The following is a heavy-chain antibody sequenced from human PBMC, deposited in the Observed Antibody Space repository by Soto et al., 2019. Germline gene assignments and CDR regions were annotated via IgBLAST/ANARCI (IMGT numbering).Heavy chain of an antibody. CDR2: IWYDGSNK. D-gene: IGHD5-12*01. J-gene: IGHJ4*02. CDR3: ARDGGGYKDFDY. CDR1: GFTFSSYG. V-gene: IGHV3-33*01. Sequence: QVQLVESGGGVVQPGRSLRLSCAASGFTFSSYGMHWVRQAPGKGLEWVAVIWYDGSNKYYADSVKGRFTISRDNSKNRLYLQMNSLRAEDTAVYYCARDGGGYKDFDYWGQGTLVTVSS.